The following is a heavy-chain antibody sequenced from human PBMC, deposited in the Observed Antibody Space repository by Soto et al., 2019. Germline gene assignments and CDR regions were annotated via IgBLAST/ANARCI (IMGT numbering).Heavy chain of an antibody. CDR2: IYYSGST. Sequence: QVQLQESGPGLVKPSETLSLTCTVSGGSVSSGSYYWSWIRQPPGKGLEWIGYIYYSGSTNYNPSLKSRVTISVDTSKNQFSLKLSSETAADTAVYYCAGADYDFWSGYYPNFDYWGQGTLVTVSS. CDR3: AGADYDFWSGYYPNFDY. CDR1: GGSVSSGSYY. V-gene: IGHV4-61*01. J-gene: IGHJ4*02. D-gene: IGHD3-3*01.